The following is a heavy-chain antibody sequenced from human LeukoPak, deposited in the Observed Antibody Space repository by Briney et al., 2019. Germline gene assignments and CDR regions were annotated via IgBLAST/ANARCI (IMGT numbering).Heavy chain of an antibody. CDR1: GFTFSSYA. CDR3: ANDLDYGDYVFGY. CDR2: ISGSGGST. V-gene: IGHV3-23*01. D-gene: IGHD4-17*01. Sequence: GGSLRLSCAASGFTFSSYAMSWVRQAPGKGLEWVSAISGSGGSTYYADSVKGRFTISRDNSKNTLYLQMNSLRAEDTAVYYCANDLDYGDYVFGYWGQGTLVTVSS. J-gene: IGHJ4*02.